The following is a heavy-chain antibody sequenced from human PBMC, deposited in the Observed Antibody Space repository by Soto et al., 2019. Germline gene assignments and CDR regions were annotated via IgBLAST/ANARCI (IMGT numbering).Heavy chain of an antibody. Sequence: QVHLVQSGAEVKKPGASVKVSCKGSGYAFTTYGITWVRQAPGQGLEWMGWISAHDGNTTYAQKLQGRVTVPRDTSTSTAYMELRSLRSDATAVYYCARGRYGDYWGQGALVTVSS. V-gene: IGHV1-18*01. CDR2: ISAHDGNT. CDR3: ARGRYGDY. D-gene: IGHD1-1*01. J-gene: IGHJ4*02. CDR1: GYAFTTYG.